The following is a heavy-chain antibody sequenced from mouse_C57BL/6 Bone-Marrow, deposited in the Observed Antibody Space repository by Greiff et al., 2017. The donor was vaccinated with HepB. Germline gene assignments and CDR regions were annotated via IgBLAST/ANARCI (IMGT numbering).Heavy chain of an antibody. Sequence: QVQLKESGAELARPGASVKLSCKASGYTFTSYGISWVKQSTGQGLEWIGEIYPRSGNTYYNEKFKGKATLTADKSSSTAYMELRSLTSEDSAVYFCARGYSSWFAYWGQGTLVTVSA. CDR3: ARGYSSWFAY. D-gene: IGHD2-12*01. CDR1: GYTFTSYG. J-gene: IGHJ3*01. CDR2: IYPRSGNT. V-gene: IGHV1-81*01.